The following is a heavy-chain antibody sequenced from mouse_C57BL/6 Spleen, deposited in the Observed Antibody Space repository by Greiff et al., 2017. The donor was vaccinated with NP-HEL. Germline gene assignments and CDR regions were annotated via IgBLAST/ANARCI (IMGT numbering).Heavy chain of an antibody. CDR2: IDPSDSYT. D-gene: IGHD1-1*01. CDR1: GYTFPSYW. V-gene: IGHV1-59*01. Sequence: QVQLQQPGAELVRPGTSVKLSCKASGYTFPSYWMHWVKQRPGQGLEWIGVIDPSDSYTNYNQKFKGKATLTVDTSSSTAYMQLSSLTSEDSAVYYCARGEGGSSRFDYWGQGTTLTVSS. CDR3: ARGEGGSSRFDY. J-gene: IGHJ2*01.